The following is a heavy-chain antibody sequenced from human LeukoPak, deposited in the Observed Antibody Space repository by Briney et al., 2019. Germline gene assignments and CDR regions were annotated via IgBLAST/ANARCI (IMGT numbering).Heavy chain of an antibody. V-gene: IGHV3-21*01. CDR3: ASLTDSSGYYYAFDY. J-gene: IGHJ4*02. CDR2: ISSSSSYI. D-gene: IGHD3-22*01. Sequence: GGSLRLSCAASGFTFSSYSMNWVRQAPVKGLEWVSSISSSSSYIYYADSVKGRFTISRDNAKNSLYLQMNSLRAEDTAVYYCASLTDSSGYYYAFDYWGQGTLVTVSS. CDR1: GFTFSSYS.